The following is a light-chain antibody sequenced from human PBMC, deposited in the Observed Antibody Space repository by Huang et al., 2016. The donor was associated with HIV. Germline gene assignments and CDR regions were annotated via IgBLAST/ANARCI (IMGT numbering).Light chain of an antibody. CDR2: WAS. CDR1: QTILYSSKNKNY. CDR3: QQYFETPLT. Sequence: DIVMTQSPDSLAVSLGERATVNCKSSQTILYSSKNKNYLAWYQQKPGKPPKLLIYWASTRESGVPDRVSGSGSGTDFTLTISSLQAEDVAVYYCQQYFETPLTFGGGTKVEIK. V-gene: IGKV4-1*01. J-gene: IGKJ4*01.